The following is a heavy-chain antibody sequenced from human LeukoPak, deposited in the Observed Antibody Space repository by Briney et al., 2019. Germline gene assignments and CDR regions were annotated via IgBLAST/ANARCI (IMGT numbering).Heavy chain of an antibody. D-gene: IGHD2-2*01. CDR1: GYSISSGYY. CDR3: ARRLGYCSSTSCWGHFDY. V-gene: IGHV4-38-2*02. J-gene: IGHJ4*02. Sequence: SETLSLTCTVSGYSISSGYYWGWIRRPPGKGLEWIGNIYHSGNTYYNPSLKSRVTISADTSKNQFSLKLSSVTAADTAVYHCARRLGYCSSTSCWGHFDYWGQGTLVTVSS. CDR2: IYHSGNT.